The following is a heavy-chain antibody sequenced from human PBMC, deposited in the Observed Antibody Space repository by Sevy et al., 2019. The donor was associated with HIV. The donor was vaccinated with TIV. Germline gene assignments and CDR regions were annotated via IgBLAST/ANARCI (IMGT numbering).Heavy chain of an antibody. CDR1: GYTFTTYA. CDR2: ITTYNGGT. V-gene: IGHV1-18*01. Sequence: ASVKVSCKTSGYTFTTYAVTWVRQGPGQGLEWMGWITTYNGGTNLAQTFQDRVTMTADVSTRTVYLDLRSLTSDDTATYYCARGRAPNSMDVWGKGTTVTVSS. J-gene: IGHJ6*04. CDR3: ARGRAPNSMDV.